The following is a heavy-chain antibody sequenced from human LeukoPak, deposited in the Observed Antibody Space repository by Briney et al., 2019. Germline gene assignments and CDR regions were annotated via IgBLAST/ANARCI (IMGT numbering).Heavy chain of an antibody. CDR2: IYYSGST. V-gene: IGHV4-59*01. CDR1: GGSISSYY. D-gene: IGHD3-3*01. J-gene: IGHJ5*02. CDR3: ARGPYDFWSGYYTSFANWFDP. Sequence: PSETLSLTCTVSGGSISSYYWSWIRQPPGKGLEWIGYIYYSGSTNYNPPLKSRVTISVDTSKNQFSLKLSSVTAADTAVYYCARGPYDFWSGYYTSFANWFDPWGQGTLVTVSS.